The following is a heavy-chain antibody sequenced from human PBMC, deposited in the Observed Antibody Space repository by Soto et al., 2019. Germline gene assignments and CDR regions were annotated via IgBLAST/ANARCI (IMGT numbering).Heavy chain of an antibody. CDR2: ISSNSAYI. V-gene: IGHV3-21*01. CDR1: GFTFRSFT. Sequence: GGSLRLSCAASGFTFRSFTMNWVRQAPGKGLEWVSTISSNSAYIYYTDALRGRFTISRDNAKNSPHLQMNSLRAEDTAVYYCTRDASRDSSARGWFDPWGPGTLVTVSS. CDR3: TRDASRDSSARGWFDP. J-gene: IGHJ5*02. D-gene: IGHD6-13*01.